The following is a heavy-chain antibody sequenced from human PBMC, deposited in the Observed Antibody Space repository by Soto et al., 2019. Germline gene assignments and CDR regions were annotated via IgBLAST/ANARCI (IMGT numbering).Heavy chain of an antibody. D-gene: IGHD3-16*02. CDR3: AKVLIPYDYVWGSYRYFDY. Sequence: PGGSLRLSCAASGFTFSSYAMNWVRQAPGKGLEWVSAISGSGGSTYYADSVKGRFTISRDNSKNKLYLQMISLRAVYMAVYYCAKVLIPYDYVWGSYRYFDYWGQGT. V-gene: IGHV3-23*01. CDR1: GFTFSSYA. J-gene: IGHJ4*02. CDR2: ISGSGGST.